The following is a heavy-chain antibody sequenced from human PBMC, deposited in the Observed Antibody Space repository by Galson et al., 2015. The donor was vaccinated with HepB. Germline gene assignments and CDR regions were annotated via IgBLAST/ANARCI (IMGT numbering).Heavy chain of an antibody. D-gene: IGHD6-13*01. CDR3: ARDPAAVGYTDY. J-gene: IGHJ4*02. CDR1: GFTFSSYW. Sequence: SLRLSCAASGFTFSSYWMHWVRQAPGKGLEWVANIKKDGSAKNYVESVKGRFTISRDNAKNSLYLQMNSLRAEDSAVYYCARDPAAVGYTDYGGLGVLVTVSS. CDR2: IKKDGSAK. V-gene: IGHV3-7*01.